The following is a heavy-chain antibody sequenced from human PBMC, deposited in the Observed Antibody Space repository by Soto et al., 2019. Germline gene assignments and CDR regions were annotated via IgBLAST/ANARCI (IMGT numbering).Heavy chain of an antibody. CDR3: ARHVYPYSSSWYGGGLGHYYYYYYGMDV. CDR2: IYYSGST. V-gene: IGHV4-39*01. CDR1: VGSISSSSYY. D-gene: IGHD6-13*01. Sequence: SSETLSLTCSVSVGSISSSSYYCGWIRQPPGKGLEWIGSIYYSGSTYYSPSLKSRVTISVDTSKNQFSLKLCSVTAADTAVYYCARHVYPYSSSWYGGGLGHYYYYYYGMDVWGQGTTVTVSS. J-gene: IGHJ6*02.